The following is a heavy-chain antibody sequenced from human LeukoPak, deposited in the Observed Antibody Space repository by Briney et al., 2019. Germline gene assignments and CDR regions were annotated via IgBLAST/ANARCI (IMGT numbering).Heavy chain of an antibody. CDR1: GGSFSGYY. V-gene: IGHV4-34*01. J-gene: IGHJ4*02. D-gene: IGHD3-10*01. CDR3: ARVNFELLWFGERRPYYFDY. Sequence: SETLSLTCAVYGGSFSGYYWSWIRQPPGKGLEWIGEINHSGSTNYNPSLKSRVTISVDTSKNQFSLKLSSVTAADTAVYYCARVNFELLWFGERRPYYFDYWGQGTLVTVSS. CDR2: INHSGST.